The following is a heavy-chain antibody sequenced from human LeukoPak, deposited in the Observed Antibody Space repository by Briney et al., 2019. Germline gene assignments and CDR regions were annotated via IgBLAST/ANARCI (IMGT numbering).Heavy chain of an antibody. CDR3: ARHGSQSSGYYY. CDR2: IYSSGST. D-gene: IGHD3-9*01. V-gene: IGHV4-59*08. J-gene: IGHJ4*02. Sequence: SETLSLTCTVSCGSISSFYWSWIRQPPGKGLEWSGYIYSSGSTNYNPSLKSRVTISVDTSKTQFSLKLSSVPAADTDVYYCARHGSQSSGYYYWGQGTLVTVSS. CDR1: CGSISSFY.